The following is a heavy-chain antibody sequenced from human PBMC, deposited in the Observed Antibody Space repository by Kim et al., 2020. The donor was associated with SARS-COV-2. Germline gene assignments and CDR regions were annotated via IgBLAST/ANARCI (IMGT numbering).Heavy chain of an antibody. CDR2: INPDTGGR. CDR3: AREAAHKFDY. V-gene: IGHV1-46*01. Sequence: ASVKVSCKASGYTFTTFMMHWVRQAPGQGLEWMTIINPDTGGRGYAPTLQGRLTVTRDASTNTVFMGLSSLRSEDTAVYYCAREAAHKFDYWGQGTPVTVSA. J-gene: IGHJ4*02. CDR1: GYTFTTFM.